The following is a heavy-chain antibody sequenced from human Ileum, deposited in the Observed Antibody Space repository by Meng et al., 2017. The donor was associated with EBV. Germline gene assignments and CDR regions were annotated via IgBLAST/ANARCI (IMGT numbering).Heavy chain of an antibody. CDR3: GSQALSEYPGAWFEH. Sequence: LLSGGEEVKPAGALVVACKTAACSSSFNGGIKWVQAPRGQGHEWMGWISAYNGKTNYVQKFEDRVTTTTENSTSTVYMDLRRLTSDDTAVYYCGSQALSEYPGAWFEHWGQGTLVTVSS. CDR2: ISAYNGKT. D-gene: IGHD2-2*02. CDR1: ACSSSFNG. V-gene: IGHV1-18*01. J-gene: IGHJ5*02.